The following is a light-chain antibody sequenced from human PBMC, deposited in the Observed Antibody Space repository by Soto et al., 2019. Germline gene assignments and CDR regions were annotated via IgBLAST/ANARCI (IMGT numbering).Light chain of an antibody. J-gene: IGKJ1*01. Sequence: DIQMTQSPSTLSASVGDRVTITCRASQSISSWLAWYQQKPGKAPNLLIYDASSLQSGVPSRFSVSGSGTEFTLTISSRQPDDFATYYCQQYGLYWSFGQGTKVESK. V-gene: IGKV1-5*01. CDR1: QSISSW. CDR2: DAS. CDR3: QQYGLYWS.